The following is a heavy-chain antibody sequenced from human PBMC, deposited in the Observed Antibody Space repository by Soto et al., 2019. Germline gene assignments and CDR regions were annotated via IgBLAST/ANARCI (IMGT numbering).Heavy chain of an antibody. D-gene: IGHD6-13*01. Sequence: SETLSLTCTLSGGSISSSDSYWGWIRQPPGKGLEWIGSIYYSGHTFPNVSLMSRVTISIDTSKHQFSLTLRSMTAADTAMYYCAGNRGLSAAGTQGWFDPWGQGTLVTVSS. CDR3: AGNRGLSAAGTQGWFDP. CDR2: IYYSGHT. J-gene: IGHJ5*02. V-gene: IGHV4-39*01. CDR1: GGSISSSDSY.